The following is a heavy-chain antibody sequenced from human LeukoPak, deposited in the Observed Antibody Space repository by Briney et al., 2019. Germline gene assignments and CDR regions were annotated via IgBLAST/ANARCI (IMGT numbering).Heavy chain of an antibody. D-gene: IGHD5-18*01. CDR2: IYYSGST. Sequence: SETLSLTCTVSGGSISSYYWSWIRQPPGKGLEWIGYIYYSGSTNYNPSLKSRVTISVDTSKNQFSLKLSSVTAADTAVYYCARLPSGYSYGSLDYWGQGTLVTVSS. CDR1: GGSISSYY. J-gene: IGHJ4*02. V-gene: IGHV4-59*12. CDR3: ARLPSGYSYGSLDY.